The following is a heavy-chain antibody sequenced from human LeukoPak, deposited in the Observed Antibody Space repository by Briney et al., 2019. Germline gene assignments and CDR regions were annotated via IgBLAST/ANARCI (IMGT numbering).Heavy chain of an antibody. Sequence: GGSLRLSCAASGFTFSSYSMNWGRQAPGKGLEWASSISSSSSYIYYADSVKGRFTISRDNAKNSLYLQMNSLRAEDTAVYYCARDPNYYGSGSYSRMDVWGKGTTVTVSS. CDR3: ARDPNYYGSGSYSRMDV. CDR2: ISSSSSYI. D-gene: IGHD3-10*01. V-gene: IGHV3-21*01. J-gene: IGHJ6*04. CDR1: GFTFSSYS.